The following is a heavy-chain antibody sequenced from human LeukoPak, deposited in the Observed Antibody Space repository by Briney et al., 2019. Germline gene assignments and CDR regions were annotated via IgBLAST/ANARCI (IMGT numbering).Heavy chain of an antibody. D-gene: IGHD3-10*01. Sequence: GGSLRLSCAASGFTFSSYWVSWVRQAPGKGLEWVANIKQDGSEKYYVDSVKGRFTISRDNAKNSLYLQMNSLRAEDTAVYYCARVYGSGSYYNRRRHNWFDPWGQGTLVTVSS. J-gene: IGHJ5*02. V-gene: IGHV3-7*01. CDR1: GFTFSSYW. CDR2: IKQDGSEK. CDR3: ARVYGSGSYYNRRRHNWFDP.